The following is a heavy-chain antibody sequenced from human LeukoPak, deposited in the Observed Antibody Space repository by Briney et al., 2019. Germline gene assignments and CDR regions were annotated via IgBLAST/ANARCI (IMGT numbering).Heavy chain of an antibody. CDR3: ARGTYYYEF. CDR1: KFNFSNYW. D-gene: IGHD3-16*01. J-gene: IGHJ4*02. CDR2: MNQLGNEK. V-gene: IGHV3-7*04. Sequence: GGSLRLSCAASKFNFSNYWMSWVRQAPGNGLEWVAYMNQLGNEKNYLDSVKGRFTISRDNAKNSLYLQMTSLRAEDTAVYYCARGTYYYEFWGEGTLVTVSS.